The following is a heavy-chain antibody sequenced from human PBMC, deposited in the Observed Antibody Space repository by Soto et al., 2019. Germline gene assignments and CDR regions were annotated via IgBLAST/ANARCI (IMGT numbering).Heavy chain of an antibody. V-gene: IGHV4-30-4*01. D-gene: IGHD2-8*01. CDR2: IYYSGST. CDR3: AREREEDLVSTKENWYFDL. J-gene: IGHJ2*01. CDR1: GGSISSGDYY. Sequence: QVQLQESGPGLVKPSQTLSLTCTVSGGSISSGDYYWSWIRQPPGKGLEWIGYIYYSGSTYYNPSLKSRVTISVDTSKNQFSLKLSSVTAADTAVYYCAREREEDLVSTKENWYFDLWGRGTLVTVSS.